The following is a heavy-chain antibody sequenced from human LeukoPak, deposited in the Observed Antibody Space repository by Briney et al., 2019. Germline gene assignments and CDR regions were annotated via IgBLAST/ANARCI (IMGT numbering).Heavy chain of an antibody. J-gene: IGHJ4*02. CDR2: VSGGAGST. Sequence: GGSLRLSCAASGFTFSSSAMSWVRQAPGKGLECVASVSGGAGSTYYADSVRGRSTISRDNSQNTLSLHMTSLRAEDTAIYYCAKSLTKITPATFDQWGQGTLVTVSS. CDR1: GFTFSSSA. CDR3: AKSLTKITPATFDQ. V-gene: IGHV3-23*01. D-gene: IGHD2-2*01.